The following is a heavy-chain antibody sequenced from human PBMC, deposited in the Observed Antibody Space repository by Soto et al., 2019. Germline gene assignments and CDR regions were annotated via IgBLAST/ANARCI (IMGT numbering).Heavy chain of an antibody. V-gene: IGHV3-23*01. Sequence: EVQLLESGGGLVQPGGSLRLSCAASGFTFSSYAMSWVRQAPGKGLEWVSAISGSGGSTYYADSVKGRFTISRDNSKNTLYLQMNSLRAEDTAVYYCAKDSSGWYMGNVGIDYWGQGTLVTVSS. CDR1: GFTFSSYA. J-gene: IGHJ4*02. D-gene: IGHD6-19*01. CDR2: ISGSGGST. CDR3: AKDSSGWYMGNVGIDY.